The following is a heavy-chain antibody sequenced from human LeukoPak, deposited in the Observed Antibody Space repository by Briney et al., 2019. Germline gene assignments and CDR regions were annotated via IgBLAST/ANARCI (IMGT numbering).Heavy chain of an antibody. D-gene: IGHD6-19*01. CDR3: ARARYSSGWYYWFDP. J-gene: IGHJ5*02. V-gene: IGHV3-11*01. Sequence: GGSLRLSCAASGFTFSDYYMSWIRQAPGKGLEWVSYISSSGSNIYYADSVKGRFTISRDNAKNSLYLQMNSLRAEDTAVYYCARARYSSGWYYWFDPWGQGTLVTVSS. CDR2: ISSSGSNI. CDR1: GFTFSDYY.